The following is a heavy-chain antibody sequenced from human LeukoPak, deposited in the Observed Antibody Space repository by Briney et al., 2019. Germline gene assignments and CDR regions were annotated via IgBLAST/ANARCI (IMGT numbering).Heavy chain of an antibody. J-gene: IGHJ4*02. V-gene: IGHV3-48*04. CDR3: ARSGSYRSYFDY. Sequence: GGSLRLSCAASGFTFSSYNMNWVRQAPGKGLEWISYISSSSTIIYYADSVKGRFTIPRDNARNSLYLQMNSLRAEDTAVYYCARSGSYRSYFDYWGQGTLVTVSS. D-gene: IGHD1-26*01. CDR2: ISSSSTII. CDR1: GFTFSSYN.